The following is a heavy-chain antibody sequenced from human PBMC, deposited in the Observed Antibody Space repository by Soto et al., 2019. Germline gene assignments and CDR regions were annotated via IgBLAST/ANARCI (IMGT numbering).Heavy chain of an antibody. CDR2: IDGSGGII. Sequence: GGSLRLSCAASGFTFGTTDMSWVRQAPGEGLEWVSTIDGSGGIIYYADSVKGRFTISRDNSRNTVYLQMNSLRGDDTALYYCVKNSGWFNPWGQGALVTVSS. CDR3: VKNSGWFNP. V-gene: IGHV3-23*01. D-gene: IGHD3-10*01. J-gene: IGHJ5*02. CDR1: GFTFGTTD.